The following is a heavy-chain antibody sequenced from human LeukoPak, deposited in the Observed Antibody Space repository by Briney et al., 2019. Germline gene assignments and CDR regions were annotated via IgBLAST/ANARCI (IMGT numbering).Heavy chain of an antibody. CDR3: TRDSRVVAAATPLRSDY. Sequence: GGSLRLSCAASGFTFDNYNMNWVRQAPGKGLEWVSSISSNSLYIYYADSVKGRFTISRENAKNLLYLQMNNLRAEDTAVYYCTRDSRVVAAATPLRSDYWGQGTLVTVSS. J-gene: IGHJ4*02. V-gene: IGHV3-21*01. D-gene: IGHD2-15*01. CDR1: GFTFDNYN. CDR2: ISSNSLYI.